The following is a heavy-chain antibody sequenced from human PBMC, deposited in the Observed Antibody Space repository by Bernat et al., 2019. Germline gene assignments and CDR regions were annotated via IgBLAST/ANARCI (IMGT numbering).Heavy chain of an antibody. D-gene: IGHD4-17*01. J-gene: IGHJ3*02. Sequence: QLQLQESGPGLVKPSETLSLTCTVSGGSISSSSYYWGWIRQPPGKGLEWIGSIYYSGSTYYNPSLKCRVTISVDTSKNQFSLKLRSVTDADTAVYYCAAGYYGDYGSAFDIWGQGTMVTVSS. CDR2: IYYSGST. CDR3: AAGYYGDYGSAFDI. CDR1: GGSISSSSYY. V-gene: IGHV4-39*01.